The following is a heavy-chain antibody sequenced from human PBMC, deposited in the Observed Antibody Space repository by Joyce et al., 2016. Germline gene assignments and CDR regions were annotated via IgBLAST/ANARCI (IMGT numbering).Heavy chain of an antibody. Sequence: EVQLVQSGAEVKKPGESLKISCKASGYTVASYWIGWVRQMPGKGLELMGIIYPGGSDTRYSPSLQGQVTISADMSINTAYLQWSSLMASDTAMYYCARGRQQQLAYWGQGTLVTVSS. CDR2: IYPGGSDT. D-gene: IGHD6-13*01. CDR1: GYTVASYW. J-gene: IGHJ4*02. CDR3: ARGRQQQLAY. V-gene: IGHV5-51*01.